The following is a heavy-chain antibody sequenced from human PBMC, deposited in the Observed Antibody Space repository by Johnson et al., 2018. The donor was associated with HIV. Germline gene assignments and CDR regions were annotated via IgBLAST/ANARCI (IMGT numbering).Heavy chain of an antibody. CDR2: IKSKSDGGTT. D-gene: IGHD3-3*01. CDR1: GFTFDDYA. V-gene: IGHV3-15*01. Sequence: VQLVESGGGLVQPGRSLRLSCAASGFTFDDYAMHWVRQAPGKGLEWVGRIKSKSDGGTTDYAAPVKGRFTISRDDSKKTVYLQMNSLKSDETAMYYCATEGGVSEGLRRPFDAFDVWGQGTMVTVSS. CDR3: ATEGGVSEGLRRPFDAFDV. J-gene: IGHJ3*01.